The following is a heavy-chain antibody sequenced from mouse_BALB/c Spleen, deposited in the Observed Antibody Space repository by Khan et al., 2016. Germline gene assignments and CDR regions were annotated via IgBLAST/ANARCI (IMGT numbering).Heavy chain of an antibody. Sequence: EVQLLESGGGLVQPGGSLKLSCAASGFDFSRYWMNWVRQAPGKGLEWIGEINADSSTINYTPSLKDKFIISSDNAKNTLYLQMTKVRSEDTALYYCAREGGVLWFAYWGQGTLVTVSA. CDR3: AREGGVLWFAY. CDR1: GFDFSRYW. J-gene: IGHJ3*01. V-gene: IGHV4-1*02. CDR2: INADSSTI.